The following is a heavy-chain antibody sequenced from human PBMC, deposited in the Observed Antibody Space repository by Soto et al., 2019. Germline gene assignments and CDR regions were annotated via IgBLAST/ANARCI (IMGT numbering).Heavy chain of an antibody. Sequence: PGGSLRLSCAASGFSFSSYSMHWVRQAPGKGLEWVAVISYDGSNKYYADSVKGRFTITRDSSKNTVSLQMNSLRLEDTAVYYCERAPPRGIAAPGTWGSGTDVWGQGTTVTVSS. J-gene: IGHJ6*02. CDR2: ISYDGSNK. CDR3: ERAPPRGIAAPGTWGSGTDV. V-gene: IGHV3-30*04. D-gene: IGHD6-13*01. CDR1: GFSFSSYS.